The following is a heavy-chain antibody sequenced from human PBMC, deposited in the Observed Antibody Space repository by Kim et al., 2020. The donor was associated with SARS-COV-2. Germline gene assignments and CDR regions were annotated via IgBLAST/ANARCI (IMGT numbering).Heavy chain of an antibody. J-gene: IGHJ5*02. Sequence: GGSLRLSCAASGFTFSSYGMHWVRQAPGKGLEWVAVISYDGSNKYYADSVKGRFTISRDNSKNTLYLQMNSLRAEDTAVYYCAKDHYCSSTSCSNWFDPWGQGTLVTVSS. CDR3: AKDHYCSSTSCSNWFDP. CDR1: GFTFSSYG. D-gene: IGHD2-2*01. CDR2: ISYDGSNK. V-gene: IGHV3-30*18.